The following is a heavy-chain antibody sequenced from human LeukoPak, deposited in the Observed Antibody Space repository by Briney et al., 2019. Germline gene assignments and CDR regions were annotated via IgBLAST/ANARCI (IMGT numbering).Heavy chain of an antibody. Sequence: ASVKVSCKASGYTFTKYGISWVRQAPGQGLEWMGYISSYIGHTQFAQKFQGRLTMTTDTSTSTAYMELRSLRSDDTAVYYCARQLLEWSGSYYSYYYMDVWGKGTTLTVSS. CDR1: GYTFTKYG. CDR3: ARQLLEWSGSYYSYYYMDV. V-gene: IGHV1-18*01. CDR2: ISSYIGHT. D-gene: IGHD3-3*01. J-gene: IGHJ6*03.